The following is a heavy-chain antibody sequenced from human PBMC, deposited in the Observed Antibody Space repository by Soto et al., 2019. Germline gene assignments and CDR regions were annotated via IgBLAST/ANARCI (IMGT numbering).Heavy chain of an antibody. V-gene: IGHV3-23*01. J-gene: IGHJ4*02. CDR3: AKGAYYHGSGSYFPFDY. CDR1: GFTLSSYG. Sequence: SLRLSCAASGFTLSSYGMSWVRQAPGKGLEWVSAISVSGGSTYYADSVKGRFTISRDNSKNTLYLQMNSLRAEDTAVYYCAKGAYYHGSGSYFPFDYWGQGTLVTVSS. CDR2: ISVSGGST. D-gene: IGHD3-10*01.